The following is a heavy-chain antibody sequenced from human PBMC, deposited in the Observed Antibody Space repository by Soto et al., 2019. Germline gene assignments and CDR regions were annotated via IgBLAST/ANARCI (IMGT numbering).Heavy chain of an antibody. CDR3: ARGIRVWTPADSFDI. D-gene: IGHD1-1*01. Sequence: QVQLQQSGPVLVKPSQTLSLTCVISGDRVSSNSVVWNWIRQSPSRGLEWLGRTSYRSSWYNDYAVSVKSRIIIIPDTSKNQFSLQLNSVTPEDTAVYYCARGIRVWTPADSFDIWGQGTMVTVSS. J-gene: IGHJ3*02. V-gene: IGHV6-1*01. CDR2: TSYRSSWYN. CDR1: GDRVSSNSVV.